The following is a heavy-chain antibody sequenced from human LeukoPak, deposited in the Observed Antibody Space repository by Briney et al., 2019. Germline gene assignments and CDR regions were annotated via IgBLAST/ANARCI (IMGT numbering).Heavy chain of an antibody. CDR1: GFTVSSNY. D-gene: IGHD3-3*01. CDR3: ARDCDFWSGYYYYYGMDV. CDR2: IYSGGST. V-gene: IGHV3-66*01. Sequence: GGSLRLSCAASGFTVSSNYMSWVRQAPGKGLEWVSVIYSGGSTYYADSVKGRFTISRDNSKNTLYLQMNSLRAEDTAVYYCARDCDFWSGYYYYYGMDVWGQGTTVTVSS. J-gene: IGHJ6*02.